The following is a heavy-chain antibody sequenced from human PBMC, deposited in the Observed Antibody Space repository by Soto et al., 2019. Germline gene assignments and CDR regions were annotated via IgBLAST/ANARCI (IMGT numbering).Heavy chain of an antibody. Sequence: ESGGGLVEPGGSLRLSCSASGFIFTDYSMTWIRQAPGKGLEWVSYISNGDETTQYADSVKGRFSVSRDNAKKVLFLQMNSLRVDDTAVYYCVRDPKRRDGYNFDSWGRGALVTVSS. CDR3: VRDPKRRDGYNFDS. D-gene: IGHD5-12*01. J-gene: IGHJ4*02. CDR2: ISNGDETT. V-gene: IGHV3-11*01. CDR1: GFIFTDYS.